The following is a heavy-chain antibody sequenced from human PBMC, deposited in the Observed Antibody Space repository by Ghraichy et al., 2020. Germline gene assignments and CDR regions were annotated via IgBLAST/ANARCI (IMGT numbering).Heavy chain of an antibody. V-gene: IGHV3-33*01. Sequence: GGSLRLSCAASGFTFSSYGMHWVRQAPGKGLEWVAVIWYDGSNKYYADSVKGRFTISRDNSKNTLYLQMNSLRAEDTAVYYCAISRFFDYGDYYFDYWGQGTLVTVSS. CDR1: GFTFSSYG. CDR2: IWYDGSNK. CDR3: AISRFFDYGDYYFDY. D-gene: IGHD4-17*01. J-gene: IGHJ4*02.